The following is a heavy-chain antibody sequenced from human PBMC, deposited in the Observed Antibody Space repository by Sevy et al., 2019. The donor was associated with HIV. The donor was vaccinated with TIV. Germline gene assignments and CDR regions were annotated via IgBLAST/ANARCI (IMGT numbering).Heavy chain of an antibody. D-gene: IGHD3-22*01. Sequence: GESLKISCKGSGYSFTSYWIGWVRQMPGKGLEWMGIIYPGDSDTRYSPSLQGQVTISADKSIGTAYLQWSSLKASDSAMYFCARRKYDSSGDPQYFFDLWGQGTLVTVSS. J-gene: IGHJ4*02. CDR3: ARRKYDSSGDPQYFFDL. V-gene: IGHV5-51*01. CDR1: GYSFTSYW. CDR2: IYPGDSDT.